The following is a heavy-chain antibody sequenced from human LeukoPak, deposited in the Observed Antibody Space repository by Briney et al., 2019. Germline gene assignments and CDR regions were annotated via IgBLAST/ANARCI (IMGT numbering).Heavy chain of an antibody. CDR1: GYTFTAYH. D-gene: IGHD2-2*01. J-gene: IGHJ4*02. V-gene: IGHV1-2*06. CDR2: INPNSGDT. CDR3: ARDYCSSTSCLFDY. Sequence: ASVKVSCKVSGYTFTAYHMHWVRQAPGQGLEWMGRINPNSGDTNYAQKFQGRVTMTRDTSISTAYMELSRLRSDDTAVYYCARDYCSSTSCLFDYWGQGTLVSVSS.